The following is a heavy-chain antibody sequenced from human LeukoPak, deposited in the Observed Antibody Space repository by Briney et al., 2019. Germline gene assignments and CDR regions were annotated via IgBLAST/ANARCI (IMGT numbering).Heavy chain of an antibody. CDR3: ARLVGATTGNWFDP. V-gene: IGHV1-69*06. Sequence: VASVKVSCKASGYTFTSYGISWVRQAPGQGLEWMGGIIPIFGTANYAQKFQGRVTITADKSTSTAYMELSSLRSEDTAVYYCARLVGATTGNWFDPWGQGTLVTVSS. D-gene: IGHD1-26*01. CDR1: GYTFTSYG. CDR2: IIPIFGTA. J-gene: IGHJ5*02.